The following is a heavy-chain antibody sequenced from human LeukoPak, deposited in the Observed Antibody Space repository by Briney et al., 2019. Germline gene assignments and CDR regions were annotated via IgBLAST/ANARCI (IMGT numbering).Heavy chain of an antibody. CDR2: INPSGGST. Sequence: ASVKVSCKASGYTFTSYYMHWVRQAPGQGLEWMGIINPSGGSTSYAQKFQGRVTMTRDTSTSTVYMELSSLRSEDTAAYYCARGSTIPPGPLVVAGSGTLDYWGQGTLVTVSS. CDR1: GYTFTSYY. V-gene: IGHV1-46*01. CDR3: ARGSTIPPGPLVVAGSGTLDY. J-gene: IGHJ4*02. D-gene: IGHD2-15*01.